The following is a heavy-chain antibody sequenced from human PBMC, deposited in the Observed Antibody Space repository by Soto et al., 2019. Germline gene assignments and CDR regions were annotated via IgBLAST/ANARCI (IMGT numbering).Heavy chain of an antibody. D-gene: IGHD3-16*01. Sequence: EVQLVESGGGLVQPGGSLRLSCAASGFTFSVHSMDWVRQAPGKGLEWLGRTRNKANSYTTDYAASVKGRFPISRDESKNALDLERISLKTEDTAVYYCARGPIRIGAKCFYDDMDVWGQGTTVAVSS. CDR3: ARGPIRIGAKCFYDDMDV. V-gene: IGHV3-72*01. CDR1: GFTFSVHS. J-gene: IGHJ6*02. CDR2: TRNKANSYTT.